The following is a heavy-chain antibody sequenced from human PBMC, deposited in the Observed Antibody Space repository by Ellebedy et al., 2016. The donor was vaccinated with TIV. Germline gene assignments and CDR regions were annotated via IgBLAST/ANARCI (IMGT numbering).Heavy chain of an antibody. J-gene: IGHJ4*02. CDR2: INPNSGGT. CDR3: ARGGSSNWYEAFYF. CDR1: GYTFTDYY. D-gene: IGHD6-13*01. V-gene: IGHV1-2*04. Sequence: AASVKVSCKASGYTFTDYYLHWVRQAPGQGLEWLGWINPNSGGTNFAQKFQGWVTLTSDTTITTAYMELTSLTSDDTATAVFYCARGGSSNWYEAFYFWGQGTLVTASS.